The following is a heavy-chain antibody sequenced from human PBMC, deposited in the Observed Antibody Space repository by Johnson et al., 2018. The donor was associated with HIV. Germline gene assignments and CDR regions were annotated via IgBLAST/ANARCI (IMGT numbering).Heavy chain of an antibody. Sequence: QVQLVESGGGLVKPGKSLRLSCAASGFSFSDYYMSWIRQAPGKGLEWVSFISSSGSTIYYADSVKGRFTISRDNAKNSLFLQLNSLRAEDTAVYYCARDSGWIQLDAFDIWGQGTMVTVSS. V-gene: IGHV3-11*01. CDR2: ISSSGSTI. CDR3: ARDSGWIQLDAFDI. J-gene: IGHJ3*02. CDR1: GFSFSDYY. D-gene: IGHD5-24*01.